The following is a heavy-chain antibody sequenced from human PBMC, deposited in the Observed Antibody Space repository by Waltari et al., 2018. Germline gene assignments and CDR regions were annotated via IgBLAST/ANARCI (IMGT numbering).Heavy chain of an antibody. CDR3: ATDNLNAFHN. V-gene: IGHV1-18*04. D-gene: IGHD1-20*01. J-gene: IGHJ4*02. Sequence: QVQLLHSGAEVKEPGASVTVPCRASGYSFTRVGISWVRLAPGQGLEWVGWVSPLNGKTNYAQNVQDRVTMTTDTSTSTAYMELRSLRFDDTAVYFCATDNLNAFHNWGQGTLVTVSS. CDR1: GYSFTRVG. CDR2: VSPLNGKT.